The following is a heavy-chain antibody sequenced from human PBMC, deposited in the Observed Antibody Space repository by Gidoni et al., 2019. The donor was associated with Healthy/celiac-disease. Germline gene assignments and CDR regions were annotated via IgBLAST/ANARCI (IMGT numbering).Heavy chain of an antibody. V-gene: IGHV3-23*04. CDR2: ISGSGGST. CDR3: AKDRTPWGAAPYGY. Sequence: VQLVESGGGLVQLGGSLRLSCAASGFTCSSYAMSWVRQAPGKGLEWVSAISGSGGSTYYADSVKGRFTISRDNSKNTLYLQMNSLRAEDTAVYYCAKDRTPWGAAPYGYWGQGTLVTVSS. D-gene: IGHD3-10*01. CDR1: GFTCSSYA. J-gene: IGHJ4*02.